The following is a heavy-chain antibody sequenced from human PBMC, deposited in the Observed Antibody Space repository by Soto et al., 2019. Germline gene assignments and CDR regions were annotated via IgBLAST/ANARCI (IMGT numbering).Heavy chain of an antibody. Sequence: SGPTLVNPTQTLTLTCTFSGFSLNSSGVGVGWIRQPPGKALEWLALIYWNDEMHYSPSLKSRLTITEDASKHQVVLTVTNMDPVDTATYYCAHRRFAKYSSLPADFDFWGQGLLATVYS. CDR3: AHRRFAKYSSLPADFDF. D-gene: IGHD6-6*01. CDR2: IYWNDEM. J-gene: IGHJ4*02. V-gene: IGHV2-5*01. CDR1: GFSLNSSGVG.